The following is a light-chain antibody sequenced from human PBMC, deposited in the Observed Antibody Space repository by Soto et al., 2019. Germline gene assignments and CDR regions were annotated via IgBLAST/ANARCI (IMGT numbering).Light chain of an antibody. J-gene: IGLJ3*02. CDR2: EVT. CDR3: SSYTSSSARV. CDR1: SSDVGGYNY. V-gene: IGLV2-14*01. Sequence: QSVLTQPASVSGSPGQSITISCTGTSSDVGGYNYVSWYQHHPGKAPKLIVYEVTYRPSGVSNRFSGSKSGNTASLTISGLQAEDEAEYYCSSYTSSSARVFGGGTKLTVL.